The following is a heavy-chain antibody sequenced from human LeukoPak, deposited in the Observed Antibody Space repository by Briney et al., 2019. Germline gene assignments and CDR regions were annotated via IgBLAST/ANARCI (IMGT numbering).Heavy chain of an antibody. CDR2: IYTSGST. CDR1: GGSISSYY. J-gene: IGHJ3*02. V-gene: IGHV4-4*07. Sequence: SETLSLTCTVSGGSISSYYWSWIRKPAGKGLEWIGRIYTSGSTNYNPSLKSRVTMSVDTSKNQFSLKLSSVTAADTAVYYCASMSGYDWAPYDAFDIWGQGTMVTVSS. D-gene: IGHD5-12*01. CDR3: ASMSGYDWAPYDAFDI.